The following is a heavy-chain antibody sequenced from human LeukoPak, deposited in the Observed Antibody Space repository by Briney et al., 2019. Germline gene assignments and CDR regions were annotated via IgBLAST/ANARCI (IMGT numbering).Heavy chain of an antibody. J-gene: IGHJ4*02. CDR1: GGSVTDYY. D-gene: IGHD6-13*01. CDR3: ARNLIPEQLVLNF. V-gene: IGHV4-59*02. Sequence: SETLSLTCTVSGGSVTDYYWSWIRQSPGKGLEWIGYIYYTGTSYNPSLKSRVTISADTSKNQFSLNLRSVTPEDTAVYYCARNLIPEQLVLNFWGQGTLVTVSS. CDR2: IYYTGT.